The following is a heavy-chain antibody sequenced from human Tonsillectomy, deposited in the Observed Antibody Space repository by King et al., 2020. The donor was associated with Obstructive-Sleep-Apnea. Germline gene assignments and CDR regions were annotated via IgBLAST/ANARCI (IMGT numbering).Heavy chain of an antibody. J-gene: IGHJ4*02. CDR3: ARAGRTPKPYGSGSYYRIRHFDY. Sequence: HVQLQQWGAGLLKPSETLSLTCAVYGGSFSGYYWSWIRQPPGKGLEWIGEINHSGSTNYNPSLKSRVTISVDTSKNQFSLKLSSVTAADTAVYYCARAGRTPKPYGSGSYYRIRHFDYWGQGTLVTVSS. CDR2: INHSGST. CDR1: GGSFSGYY. V-gene: IGHV4-34*01. D-gene: IGHD3-10*01.